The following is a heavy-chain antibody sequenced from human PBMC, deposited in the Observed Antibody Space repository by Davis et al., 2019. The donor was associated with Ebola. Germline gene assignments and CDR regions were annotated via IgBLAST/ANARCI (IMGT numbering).Heavy chain of an antibody. J-gene: IGHJ4*02. D-gene: IGHD1-26*01. Sequence: MPGGSLRLSCTVPGGSISSSSYYWGWIRQPPGKGLEWIGSLYYSGSTYYNASLKSRVTISVDTSMNQFSLKLSSVPAADTSVYFCARHTISGSYYRGPFDYWGQGTLVTVSS. CDR3: ARHTISGSYYRGPFDY. CDR1: GGSISSSSYY. V-gene: IGHV4-39*01. CDR2: LYYSGST.